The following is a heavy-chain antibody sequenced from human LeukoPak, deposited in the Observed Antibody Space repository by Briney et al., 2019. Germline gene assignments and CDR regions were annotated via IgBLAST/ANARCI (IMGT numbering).Heavy chain of an antibody. J-gene: IGHJ5*02. D-gene: IGHD2-2*01. Sequence: SETLSLTCTVSGYSISSGYYWGWIRQPPGKGLEWIGIIYYSGSTYYNPSLKSRVTISVDTSKNQFSLKLSSVTAADTAVYYCARYCSSTSCDGPNWFDPWGQGTLVTVSS. CDR3: ARYCSSTSCDGPNWFDP. CDR1: GYSISSGYY. CDR2: IYYSGST. V-gene: IGHV4-38-2*02.